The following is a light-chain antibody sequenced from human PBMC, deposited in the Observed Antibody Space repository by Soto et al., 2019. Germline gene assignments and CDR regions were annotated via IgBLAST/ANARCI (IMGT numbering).Light chain of an antibody. Sequence: QSVLTQPPSASGTPEQRVAISCSGNSSNIGSNSVNWYQHLPGTAPKLLVYSNNRRPSGVPDRISGSKSGASASLAFSGLQSEDEAEYFCAAWDDSLNGWVFGGGTKLTVL. V-gene: IGLV1-44*01. CDR2: SNN. J-gene: IGLJ3*02. CDR3: AAWDDSLNGWV. CDR1: SSNIGSNS.